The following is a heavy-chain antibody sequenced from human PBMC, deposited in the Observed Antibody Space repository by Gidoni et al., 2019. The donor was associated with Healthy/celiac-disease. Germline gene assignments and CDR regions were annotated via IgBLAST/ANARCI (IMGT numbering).Heavy chain of an antibody. Sequence: EVQLVESGGGLVQPGRSLRLSCAASGFTFDDYAMHWVRQAPGKGLEWGEGISWNSGSIGYADSVKGRFTISRDNAKNSLYLQMNSLRAEDTALYYCALEWVPRVYGMDVWGQGTTVTVSS. D-gene: IGHD3-3*01. CDR2: ISWNSGSI. CDR3: ALEWVPRVYGMDV. J-gene: IGHJ6*02. V-gene: IGHV3-9*01. CDR1: GFTFDDYA.